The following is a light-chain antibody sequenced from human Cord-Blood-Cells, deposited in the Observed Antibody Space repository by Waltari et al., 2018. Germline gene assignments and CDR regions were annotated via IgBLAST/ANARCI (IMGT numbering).Light chain of an antibody. CDR1: QSISSY. Sequence: DIQMTQSPSSLSASVGERVTITCRASQSISSYLNWYQQKPAKAPKLLIYASSSVQSGVPSRFSGSGSGTDFTLTISSLQPEDFATYYCQQSYSTPFSFGPGTKVDIK. J-gene: IGKJ3*01. CDR3: QQSYSTPFS. CDR2: ASS. V-gene: IGKV1-39*01.